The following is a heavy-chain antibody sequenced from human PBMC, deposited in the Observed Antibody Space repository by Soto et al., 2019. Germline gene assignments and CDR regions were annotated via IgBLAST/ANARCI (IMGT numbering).Heavy chain of an antibody. CDR1: GGSISSYY. CDR2: IYYSGST. D-gene: IGHD2-15*01. CDR3: ARDRGGYCSGGSCYPSNNWFDP. J-gene: IGHJ5*02. Sequence: SETLSLTCTVSGGSISSYYWSWIRQPPGKGLEWIGYIYYSGSTNYNPSLKSRVTISVDTFKNQFSLKLSSVTAADTAVYYCARDRGGYCSGGSCYPSNNWFDPWGQGTLVTVSS. V-gene: IGHV4-59*01.